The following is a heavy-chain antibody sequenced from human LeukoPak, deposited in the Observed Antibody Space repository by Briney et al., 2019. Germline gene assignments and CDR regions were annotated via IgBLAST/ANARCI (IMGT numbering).Heavy chain of an antibody. CDR3: ARDQAVTGTSYYFDY. Sequence: GGSLRLSCAASGFTFSSYAMHWVRQAPGKGLEWVAVISYDGSNKYYADSVKGRFTISRDNSKNTLYLQMNSLRAEDTAVYYCARDQAVTGTSYYFDYWGQGTLVTVSS. J-gene: IGHJ4*02. D-gene: IGHD1-7*01. CDR1: GFTFSSYA. V-gene: IGHV3-30*01. CDR2: ISYDGSNK.